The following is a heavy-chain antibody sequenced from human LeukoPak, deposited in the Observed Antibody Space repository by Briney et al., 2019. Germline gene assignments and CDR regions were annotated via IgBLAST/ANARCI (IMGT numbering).Heavy chain of an antibody. Sequence: GGSLRLSCAASGFTFSSYSMNWVRQAPGKGLEWVSFISSSSSYIYYTDSLKGRFAISRDNAKNSLYLQMNSLRAEDTAVYYCAREEWELLRYYYYYMDVWGKGTTVTVSS. D-gene: IGHD1-26*01. CDR3: AREEWELLRYYYYYMDV. CDR2: ISSSSSYI. J-gene: IGHJ6*03. V-gene: IGHV3-21*01. CDR1: GFTFSSYS.